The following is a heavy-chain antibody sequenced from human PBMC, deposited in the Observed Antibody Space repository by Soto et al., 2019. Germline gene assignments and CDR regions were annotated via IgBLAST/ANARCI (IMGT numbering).Heavy chain of an antibody. Sequence: GGSLRLSCAASGFTFSAYNMNWVRQPPGKGVEWVSSITSSSSSIYYADSLKGRFTISRDNAKNSLYLQMNSLRAEDTAVYYCASHYGDNGWFDPWGQGTLVTVSS. CDR2: ITSSSSSI. J-gene: IGHJ5*02. D-gene: IGHD4-17*01. CDR1: GFTFSAYN. CDR3: ASHYGDNGWFDP. V-gene: IGHV3-21*01.